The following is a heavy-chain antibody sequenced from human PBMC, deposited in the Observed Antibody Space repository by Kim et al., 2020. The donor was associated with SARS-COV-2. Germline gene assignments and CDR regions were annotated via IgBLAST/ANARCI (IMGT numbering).Heavy chain of an antibody. CDR2: ITGSGDST. V-gene: IGHV3-23*01. CDR3: AKGSRSSGYYVDY. D-gene: IGHD3-22*01. J-gene: IGHJ4*02. CDR1: GFTFSTYA. Sequence: GGSLRLSCAASGFTFSTYAMSWVRQAPGKGLEWVSAITGSGDSTYYADSVKGRFTISRDNSKNTLYLQMNSLRAEDMAIYYCAKGSRSSGYYVDYWGQGTLVTVSS.